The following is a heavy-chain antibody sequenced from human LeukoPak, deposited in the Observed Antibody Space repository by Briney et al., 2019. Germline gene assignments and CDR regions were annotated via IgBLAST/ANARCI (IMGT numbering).Heavy chain of an antibody. J-gene: IGHJ6*02. CDR2: ISYDGSNK. V-gene: IGHV3-30*18. CDR1: GFSFSYSG. D-gene: IGHD5-24*01. CDR3: AKTKRDGYNLNYYYYGMDV. Sequence: GRSLRLSCAASGFSFSYSGMHWVRQAPGKGLEWVAVISYDGSNKYYADSVKGRFTISRDNSKNTLYLQMNSLRAEDTAVYYCAKTKRDGYNLNYYYYGMDVWGQGTTVTVSS.